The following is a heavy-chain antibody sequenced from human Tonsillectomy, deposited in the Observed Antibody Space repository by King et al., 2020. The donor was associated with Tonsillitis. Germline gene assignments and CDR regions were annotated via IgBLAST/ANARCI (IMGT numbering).Heavy chain of an antibody. Sequence: QLQESGPGLVKPSETLSLTCAVSGGSIRGNYWSWIRPPAGKGLEWIGRIYTRGNTDYNPSLKSRVTMSIDTSKNQFSLKLSSVTAADTAVYYCARGDFRVTPFDCWGQGALVTVSS. V-gene: IGHV4-4*07. CDR3: ARGDFRVTPFDC. J-gene: IGHJ4*02. D-gene: IGHD4-23*01. CDR2: IYTRGNT. CDR1: GGSIRGNY.